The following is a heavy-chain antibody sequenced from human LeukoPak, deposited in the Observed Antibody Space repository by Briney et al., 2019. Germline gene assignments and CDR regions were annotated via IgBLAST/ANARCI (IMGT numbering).Heavy chain of an antibody. V-gene: IGHV1-3*03. D-gene: IGHD6-13*01. CDR3: ASSSWYEGLRY. CDR1: GYTFTSYA. CDR2: INAGNGNT. Sequence: ASVKVSCKVSGYTFTSYAMHWVRQAPGQRLEWMGWINAGNGNTKYSQEFQGRVTITRDTSASTAYMELSSLRSEDMAVYYCASSSWYEGLRYWGQGTLVTVSS. J-gene: IGHJ4*02.